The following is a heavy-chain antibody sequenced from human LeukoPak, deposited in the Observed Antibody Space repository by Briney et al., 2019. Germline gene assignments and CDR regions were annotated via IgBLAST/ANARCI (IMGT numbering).Heavy chain of an antibody. V-gene: IGHV4-4*07. CDR2: IYTSGST. CDR1: GGSIRNYF. D-gene: IGHD3-22*01. J-gene: IGHJ4*02. Sequence: SETLSLTCSVSGGSIRNYFWSWIGQPAGKGLEWIGRIYTSGSTDYNPSLRSRVTMSVDTSRNQFSLKLTSMTAADTAVYYCARESKSYDGSGFYHDYWGQGTLVAVSS. CDR3: ARESKSYDGSGFYHDY.